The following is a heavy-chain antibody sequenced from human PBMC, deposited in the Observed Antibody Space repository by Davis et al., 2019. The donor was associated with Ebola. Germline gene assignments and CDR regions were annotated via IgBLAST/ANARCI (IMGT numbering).Heavy chain of an antibody. CDR1: GYSFSNYW. D-gene: IGHD6-6*01. CDR3: ARSLYSSSSTYFQH. Sequence: GGSLRLSCKGSGYSFSNYWVGWVRQMPGKGLEWMGIISPGDSDTRYSPSFQGQVAISADKSISTAYLQWSSLKASDTAMYYCARSLYSSSSTYFQHWGQGTLVTVSS. V-gene: IGHV5-51*01. CDR2: ISPGDSDT. J-gene: IGHJ1*01.